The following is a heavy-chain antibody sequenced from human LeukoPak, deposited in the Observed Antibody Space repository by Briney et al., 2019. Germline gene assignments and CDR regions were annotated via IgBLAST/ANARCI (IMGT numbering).Heavy chain of an antibody. CDR2: ISRRGDTT. J-gene: IGHJ4*02. V-gene: IGHV3-23*01. D-gene: IGHD1-14*01. CDR1: GFTFSNYA. CDR3: SKATGPNSFRYIEY. Sequence: GSLRLSCGASGFTFSNYAMNWVRQVPGKGLEWLSGISRRGDTTYYTDSVKGRFTISRDNSNNTLYLQMNTLRADDTAVYYCSKATGPNSFRYIEYWGRGTLVTVSS.